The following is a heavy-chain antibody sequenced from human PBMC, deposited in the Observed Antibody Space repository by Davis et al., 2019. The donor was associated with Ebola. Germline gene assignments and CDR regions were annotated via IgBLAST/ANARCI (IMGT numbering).Heavy chain of an antibody. CDR2: YYYTGST. Sequence: MPSETLSLTCAVSGGFVSSGGYSWSWIRQPPGKGLEWIGYYYYTGSTYYSPSLKSRVTISVDTSKNQFSLKLTSVTAADTAVYYCARGRGWYYDSSGYYGADWYFDLWGRGTLVTVSS. J-gene: IGHJ2*01. CDR1: GGFVSSGGYS. D-gene: IGHD3-22*01. V-gene: IGHV4-30-4*07. CDR3: ARGRGWYYDSSGYYGADWYFDL.